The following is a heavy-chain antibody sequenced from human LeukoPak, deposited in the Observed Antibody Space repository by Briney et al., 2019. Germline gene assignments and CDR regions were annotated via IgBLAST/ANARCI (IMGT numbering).Heavy chain of an antibody. Sequence: GGSLRLSCAASGFTFSSYGMHWVRQAPGKGLEWVAFIRYDGSNKYYADSVKGRFTISRDNSKNTLYLQMDSLRAEDTAVYYCAKDGDCSSTSCSFDYWGQGTLVTVPS. CDR2: IRYDGSNK. CDR3: AKDGDCSSTSCSFDY. V-gene: IGHV3-30*02. D-gene: IGHD2-2*01. J-gene: IGHJ4*02. CDR1: GFTFSSYG.